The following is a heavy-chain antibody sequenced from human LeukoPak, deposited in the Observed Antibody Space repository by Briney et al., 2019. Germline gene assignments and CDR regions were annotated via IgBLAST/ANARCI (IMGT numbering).Heavy chain of an antibody. V-gene: IGHV4-4*07. CDR2: IYTSGST. Sequence: SETLSLTCTVSGGSISSYYWSWIRQPAGKGLEWIGRIYTSGSTNYNASLKGRVSMSVDTSKNQFSMKLSSVTAADTAVFYCARENSGSYREFDYWGQGTLVTVSS. D-gene: IGHD1-26*01. CDR3: ARENSGSYREFDY. CDR1: GGSISSYY. J-gene: IGHJ4*02.